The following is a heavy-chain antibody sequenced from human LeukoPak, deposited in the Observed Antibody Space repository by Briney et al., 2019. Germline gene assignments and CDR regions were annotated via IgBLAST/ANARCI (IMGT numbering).Heavy chain of an antibody. CDR1: GGSISSGGFY. V-gene: IGHV4-31*03. CDR3: ARDQVYYYSMDV. Sequence: PSETLSFTCTVSGGSISSGGFYWSWIRQHPGKGLEWIGYIYYSGSTYYSPSLKSRVTISVDTSNNQFSLRLTSVTAADTAVYYCARDQVYYYSMDVWGQGTTVTVSS. J-gene: IGHJ6*02. CDR2: IYYSGST.